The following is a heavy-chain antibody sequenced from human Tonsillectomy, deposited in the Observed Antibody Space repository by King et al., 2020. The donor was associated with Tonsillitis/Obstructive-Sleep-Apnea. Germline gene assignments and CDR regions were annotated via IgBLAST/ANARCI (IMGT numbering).Heavy chain of an antibody. Sequence: QLVQSGSELKKPGASVKVSCKAYGYTFTTYAINWVRQAPGQGLEWMGWINTNTGNPTYAQAFTGRFVFSLDTSVSTAYLQISSLKAEGSAVYYCARDRSSGWGIDNYWGQGTLVTVSS. CDR2: INTNTGNP. CDR1: GYTFTTYA. CDR3: ARDRSSGWGIDNY. D-gene: IGHD6-19*01. J-gene: IGHJ4*02. V-gene: IGHV7-4-1*02.